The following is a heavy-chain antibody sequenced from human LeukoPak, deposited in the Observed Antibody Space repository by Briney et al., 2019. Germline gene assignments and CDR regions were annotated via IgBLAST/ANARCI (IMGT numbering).Heavy chain of an antibody. CDR2: IAVGTGKT. CDR3: AATSIRMVQRIIYYGKDV. D-gene: IGHD3-10*01. Sequence: ASVKVSCKASGFTNSNSSVQWVRQARGQRPEWIGWIAVGTGKTNYAQRLQERVTITRDMSTGTVDMELSSLRSEDTAVYYCAATSIRMVQRIIYYGKDVWGQGTTVTVSS. J-gene: IGHJ6*02. CDR1: GFTNSNSS. V-gene: IGHV1-58*01.